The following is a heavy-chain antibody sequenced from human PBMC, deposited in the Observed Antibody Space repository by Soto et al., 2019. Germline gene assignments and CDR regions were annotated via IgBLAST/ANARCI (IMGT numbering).Heavy chain of an antibody. J-gene: IGHJ4*02. CDR1: GFTFSSYS. CDR2: ISSSSSTI. CDR3: AREEQYSGYDALDY. D-gene: IGHD5-12*01. V-gene: IGHV3-48*01. Sequence: PGGSLRLSCAASGFTFSSYSMNWVRQAPGKGLEWVSYISSSSSTIYYADSVKGRFTISRDNAKNSLYLQMNSLRAEDTAVYYCAREEQYSGYDALDYWGQGTLVTVSS.